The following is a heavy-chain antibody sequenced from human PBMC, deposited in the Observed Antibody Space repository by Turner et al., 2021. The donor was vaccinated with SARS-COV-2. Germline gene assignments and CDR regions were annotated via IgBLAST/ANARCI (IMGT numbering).Heavy chain of an antibody. CDR2: INSDGSST. D-gene: IGHD2-15*01. J-gene: IGHJ4*02. V-gene: IGHV3-74*01. Sequence: QPGGSLRLSCAASGFTFSSYCMHWVRQAPGKGLVWVSRINSDGSSTSYADSVKGRFAIARDNAKNTMYLQMNSLRAEDTVVYYCERDVVSATPGLDYWGQGTLVTVSS. CDR3: ERDVVSATPGLDY. CDR1: GFTFSSYC.